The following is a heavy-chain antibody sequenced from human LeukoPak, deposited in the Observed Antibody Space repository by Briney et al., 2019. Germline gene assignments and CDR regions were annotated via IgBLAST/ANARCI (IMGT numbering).Heavy chain of an antibody. D-gene: IGHD3-3*02. V-gene: IGHV1-2*02. J-gene: IGHJ6*03. CDR1: GYTFTGYY. Sequence: ASVKVSCKASGYTFTGYYMHWVRQAPGQGLEWMGWINPNSGGTNYAQKFQGRVTMTRDTSVSTAYMDLSRLTSDDTAVYYCARVGLDPVLPLLGYYYYMDVWGKGTTVTVSS. CDR2: INPNSGGT. CDR3: ARVGLDPVLPLLGYYYYMDV.